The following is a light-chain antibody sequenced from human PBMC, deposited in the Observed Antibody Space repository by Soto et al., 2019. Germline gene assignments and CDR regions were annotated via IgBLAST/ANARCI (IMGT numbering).Light chain of an antibody. CDR1: QSVSSSY. Sequence: EIVLTQSPGTLSLSPGGRATLSCRASQSVSSSYLAWYQQKPGQAPRLLIYGASSMATGIADRFSGSGSGTDFTITNNMLEPYDLAVDHCHLYGSSPPYTFGQGNKLYI. CDR2: GAS. J-gene: IGKJ2*01. V-gene: IGKV3-20*01. CDR3: HLYGSSPPYT.